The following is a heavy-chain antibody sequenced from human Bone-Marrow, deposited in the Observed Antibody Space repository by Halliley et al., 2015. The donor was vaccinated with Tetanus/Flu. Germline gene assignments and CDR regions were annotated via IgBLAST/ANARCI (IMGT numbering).Heavy chain of an antibody. CDR2: IYDSGRT. J-gene: IGHJ6*02. V-gene: IGHV4-39*01. CDR3: ARGLGMDV. Sequence: LRLSCTVSGGSISSSSYYWGWIRQPPGKGLEWIGSIYDSGRTYYNPSLKSRVTISVDTSKNQSSLKLSSVTAADTAVYYCARGLGMDVWGQGTTVTVSS. D-gene: IGHD3-16*01. CDR1: GGSISSSSYY.